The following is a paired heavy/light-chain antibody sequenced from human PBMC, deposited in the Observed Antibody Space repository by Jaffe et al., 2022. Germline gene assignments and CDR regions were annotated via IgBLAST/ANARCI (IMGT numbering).Heavy chain of an antibody. J-gene: IGHJ6*03. CDR2: INTNTNTVNP. CDR1: GYTFTTYA. V-gene: IGHV7-4-1*02. Sequence: QVQLVQSGSELQKPGASVKISCQASGYTFTTYAINWVRQAPGRGLEWLGWINTNTNTVNPRYGQGFTGHFIFSLDTSVSTAYLQITGLTADDTALYYCARSYCGGGICYTGASYYSMDVWGKGTAVTVSS. CDR3: ARSYCGGGICYTGASYYSMDV. D-gene: IGHD2-15*01.
Light chain of an antibody. CDR1: QTLLYTNNRNY. Sequence: DIVMTQSPDSLAVSLGERATINCKSSQTLLYTNNRNYLAWFQQRPGQPPRLLIDWAFTRESGVPDRFSGSGSGTDFTLTISSLQAEDVAVYYCQQYYITPYTFGQGTKLEIK. J-gene: IGKJ2*01. V-gene: IGKV4-1*01. CDR2: WAF. CDR3: QQYYITPYT.